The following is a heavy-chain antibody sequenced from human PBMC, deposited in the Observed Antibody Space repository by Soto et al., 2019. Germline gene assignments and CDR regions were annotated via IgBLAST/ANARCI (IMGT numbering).Heavy chain of an antibody. Sequence: QVQLVESGGGVVQPGRSLRLSCAASGFTFSSYGMHWVRQAPGKGLEWVAVISYDGSNKYYAESVKGRFTITRDNSKNTLYLQMNSLRAGDTAVFYCAEWGGSGGSCYDYCYYGMDVWGQGTTVSVSS. D-gene: IGHD2-15*01. CDR3: AEWGGSGGSCYDYCYYGMDV. CDR1: GFTFSSYG. V-gene: IGHV3-30*18. CDR2: ISYDGSNK. J-gene: IGHJ6*02.